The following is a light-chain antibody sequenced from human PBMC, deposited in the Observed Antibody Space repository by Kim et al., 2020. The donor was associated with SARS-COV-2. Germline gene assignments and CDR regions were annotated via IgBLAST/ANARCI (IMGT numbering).Light chain of an antibody. CDR2: DAS. V-gene: IGKV1-13*02. CDR3: QQFNSYPT. Sequence: AIQLTQSPSSLSASVGDRVTITCRASQGISSALAWYQQTPGKAPKLLIYDASSLESGVPSRFSGSGSGTDFTLTISSLQPEDFATYYCQQFNSYPTFGGGTKVDIK. J-gene: IGKJ4*01. CDR1: QGISSA.